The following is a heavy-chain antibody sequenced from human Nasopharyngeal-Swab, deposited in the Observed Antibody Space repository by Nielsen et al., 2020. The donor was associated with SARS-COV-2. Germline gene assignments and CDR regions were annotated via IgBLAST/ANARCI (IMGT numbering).Heavy chain of an antibody. J-gene: IGHJ6*03. CDR2: ISYEGSNK. V-gene: IGHV3-30*18. Sequence: GGSLRLSCAASGFTFSSYGMHWVRQAPGKGREGVAVISYEGSNKYYADSVKGRFTISRDNSKNTLYLQMNSLRAEDTAVYYCAKPHCSSTSCYKTYYYYMDVRGKGTTVTVSS. D-gene: IGHD2-2*02. CDR3: AKPHCSSTSCYKTYYYYMDV. CDR1: GFTFSSYG.